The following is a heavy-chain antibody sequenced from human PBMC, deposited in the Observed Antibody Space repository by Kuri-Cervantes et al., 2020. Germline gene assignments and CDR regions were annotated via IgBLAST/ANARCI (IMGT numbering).Heavy chain of an antibody. CDR3: ASSVATTNDYYYYYYMDV. Sequence: SETLSLTCAVYGGSFSGYYWSWIRQPPGKGLEWIGEINHSGSTNYNPSLKSRVTISVDTSKNQFSLRLSSVTAADTAVYYCASSVATTNDYYYYYYMDVWGKGTTVTVSS. V-gene: IGHV4-34*01. J-gene: IGHJ6*03. CDR1: GGSFSGYY. CDR2: INHSGST. D-gene: IGHD5-12*01.